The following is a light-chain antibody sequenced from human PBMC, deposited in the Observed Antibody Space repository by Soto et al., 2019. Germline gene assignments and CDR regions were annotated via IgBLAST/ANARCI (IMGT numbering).Light chain of an antibody. CDR3: QQYSKWPIT. CDR2: GIS. CDR1: QSVNSN. J-gene: IGKJ5*01. Sequence: EMVMTQSPAILSVSPGESGTLSCRASQSVNSNYLAWYQQHPGQPPRLLICGISTRATGIPARFSGSGSGTEFSLTISSLQSEDFAVYYCQQYSKWPITFGQGTRLEIK. V-gene: IGKV3-15*01.